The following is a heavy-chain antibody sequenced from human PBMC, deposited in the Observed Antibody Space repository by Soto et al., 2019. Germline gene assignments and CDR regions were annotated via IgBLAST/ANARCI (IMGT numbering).Heavy chain of an antibody. D-gene: IGHD3-16*01. V-gene: IGHV3-48*02. CDR2: ITDGLTK. CDR1: GFSMGNYN. Sequence: LVESGGDLVQPGGSLRLSCVASGFSMGNYNMNWVRQAPGKGLEWVPHITDGLTKHYADFVQGRFTISRDNAKNSLYLEMTDLRDDDTAVYYCARDTSHGVTIGGLDSWGQGTLVTVSS. CDR3: ARDTSHGVTIGGLDS. J-gene: IGHJ4*02.